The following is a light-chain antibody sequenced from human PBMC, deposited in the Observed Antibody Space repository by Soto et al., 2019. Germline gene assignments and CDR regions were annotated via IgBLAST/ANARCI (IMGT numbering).Light chain of an antibody. CDR3: QQTYTSWT. CDR2: DAS. J-gene: IGKJ1*01. CDR1: QSISTY. V-gene: IGKV1-39*01. Sequence: DIQMTQSPSSLSASVGDRVTITCRASQSISTYLHWYQHKVGKAPKLLIHDASSSQGGVPSRFSGSGSGTDFTLTISSLQPEDFATYYCQQTYTSWTFGQGTKVDIK.